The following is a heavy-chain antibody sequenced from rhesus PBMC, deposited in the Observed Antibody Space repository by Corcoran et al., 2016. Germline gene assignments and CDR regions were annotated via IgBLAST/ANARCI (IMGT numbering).Heavy chain of an antibody. D-gene: IGHD4-29*01. CDR1: GGSISSSY. CDR3: ARDWSSVAAHYFDY. J-gene: IGHJ4*01. CDR2: IYGSGSST. V-gene: IGHV4-169*02. Sequence: QLQLQESGPGLVKPSETLSVTCAVSGGSISSSYWSWIRQAPGKGLEWIGYIYGSGSSTNYNPSLKSRVTLSVDTSKNQLSLKLSSVTTADTAVYYCARDWSSVAAHYFDYWGQGVLVTVSS.